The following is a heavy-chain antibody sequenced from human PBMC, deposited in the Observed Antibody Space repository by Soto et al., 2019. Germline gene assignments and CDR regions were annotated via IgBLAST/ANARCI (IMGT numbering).Heavy chain of an antibody. Sequence: ASVKVSCKASGGTFSSYAISWVRQAPGQGLEWMGGIIPIFGTANYAQKFQGRVTITADESTSTAYMELSSLRSEDTAVYYCARASYGRLIDYYYYYGMDVWGQGTTVTVSS. CDR1: GGTFSSYA. CDR2: IIPIFGTA. D-gene: IGHD5-18*01. CDR3: ARASYGRLIDYYYYYGMDV. J-gene: IGHJ6*02. V-gene: IGHV1-69*13.